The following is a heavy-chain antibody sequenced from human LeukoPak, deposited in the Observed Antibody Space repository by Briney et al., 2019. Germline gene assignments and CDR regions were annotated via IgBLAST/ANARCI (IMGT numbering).Heavy chain of an antibody. CDR1: GFTFSSYE. J-gene: IGHJ2*01. CDR2: ISHSGSII. Sequence: TGGSLRLSCATSGFTFSSYEMNWVRQAPGKGLEWVSFISHSGSIIDYADSVKGRFTISRDNAKNSLYLQMDSLRAEDTAVYYCARDRANWGPERYFDLWGRGTLVTVSS. CDR3: ARDRANWGPERYFDL. V-gene: IGHV3-48*03. D-gene: IGHD7-27*01.